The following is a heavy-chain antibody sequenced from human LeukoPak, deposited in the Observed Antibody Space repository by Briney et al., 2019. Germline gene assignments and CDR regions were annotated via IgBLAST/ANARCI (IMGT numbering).Heavy chain of an antibody. CDR1: GFTFDDYA. CDR3: AKGEKRRFLEWLSSSWFDP. CDR2: ISWNSGSI. D-gene: IGHD3-3*01. J-gene: IGHJ5*02. V-gene: IGHV3-9*01. Sequence: PGRSLRLSCAASGFTFDDYAMHLVRHAPGKGLEWVSGISWNSGSIVYADSVKGRFTISRDNAKNSLYLQMNSLRAEDTALYYCAKGEKRRFLEWLSSSWFDPWGQGTLVTVPS.